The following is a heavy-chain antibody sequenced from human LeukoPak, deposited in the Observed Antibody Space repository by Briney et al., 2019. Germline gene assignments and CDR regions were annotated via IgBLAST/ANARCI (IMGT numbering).Heavy chain of an antibody. Sequence: PSETLSLTCAVYGGSFSGYYWSWIRQPPGKGLEWIGEINHSGSTNYNPSLKSRVTISVDTSKNQFSLKLSSVTAADTAVYYCARPSRQQLRYFQHWGQGTLVTVSS. V-gene: IGHV4-34*01. CDR2: INHSGST. J-gene: IGHJ1*01. D-gene: IGHD6-13*01. CDR3: ARPSRQQLRYFQH. CDR1: GGSFSGYY.